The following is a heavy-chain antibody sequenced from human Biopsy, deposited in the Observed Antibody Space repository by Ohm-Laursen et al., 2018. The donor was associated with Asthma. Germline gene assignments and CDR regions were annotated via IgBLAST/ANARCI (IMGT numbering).Heavy chain of an antibody. V-gene: IGHV1-69*04. Sequence: GASVKVSCKASGGSFSNFAFSWVRQAPGHGLEWMGTILTKFDITSYAEKFQGRVTITADKSTSTTYMELIRLRSEDTAVYYCARSYDTDSYPVLVLDYWGQGTLVTVSS. D-gene: IGHD3-22*01. CDR2: ILTKFDIT. CDR3: ARSYDTDSYPVLVLDY. CDR1: GGSFSNFA. J-gene: IGHJ4*02.